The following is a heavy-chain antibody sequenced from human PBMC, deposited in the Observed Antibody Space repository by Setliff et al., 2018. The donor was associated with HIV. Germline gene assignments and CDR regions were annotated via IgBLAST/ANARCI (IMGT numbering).Heavy chain of an antibody. D-gene: IGHD3-22*01. CDR2: IIPICDTA. Sequence: SVKVSCKASGYTFTSYVISWVRQAPGQGLEWMGGIIPICDTANYAQKLQGRVTITADESTSTAYMELSSLRSDDTAVYYCARHASTWYYESSGPHFDYWGQGTLVTVSS. CDR1: GYTFTSYV. V-gene: IGHV1-69*13. J-gene: IGHJ4*02. CDR3: ARHASTWYYESSGPHFDY.